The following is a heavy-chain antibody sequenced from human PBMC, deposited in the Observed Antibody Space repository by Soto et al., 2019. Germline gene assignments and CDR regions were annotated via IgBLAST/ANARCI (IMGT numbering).Heavy chain of an antibody. CDR3: ARDRRRAVAGTGMYAFDI. CDR2: INPNSGGT. D-gene: IGHD6-19*01. V-gene: IGHV1-2*04. Sequence: ASVKVSCKSSGYTFTGYYMHCVRQAPGQGLEWMGWINPNSGGTNYAQKFQGWVTMTRDTSISTAYMELSRLRSDDTAVYYCARDRRRAVAGTGMYAFDIWGQGTMVTVSS. J-gene: IGHJ3*02. CDR1: GYTFTGYY.